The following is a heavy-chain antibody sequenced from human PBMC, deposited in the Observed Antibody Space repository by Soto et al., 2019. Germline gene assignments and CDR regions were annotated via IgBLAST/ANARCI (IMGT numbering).Heavy chain of an antibody. J-gene: IGHJ5*02. D-gene: IGHD5-12*01. V-gene: IGHV4-31*03. CDR3: ARDAGQRYSGYYFDP. CDR2: IYYSGST. Sequence: SETLSLTCTVSGGSISSGGYYWSWIRQHPGKGLEWIGYIYYSGSTYYNPSLKSRVTISVDTSKNQFSLKLSSVTAADTAVYYCARDAGQRYSGYYFDPWGQGTLVTVSS. CDR1: GGSISSGGYY.